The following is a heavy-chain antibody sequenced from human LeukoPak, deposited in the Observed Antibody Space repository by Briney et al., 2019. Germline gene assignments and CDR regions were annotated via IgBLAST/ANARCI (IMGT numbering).Heavy chain of an antibody. J-gene: IGHJ3*02. D-gene: IGHD3-22*01. Sequence: TGGSLRLSCAASGFTFSSYAMSWVRQAPGKGLEWVSAISGSGGSTYYADSVKGRFTISRDNSKNTLYLQMNSLRAEDTAVYYCAKDSVVVVITSPAFDIWGQGTMVTVSS. CDR2: ISGSGGST. CDR3: AKDSVVVVITSPAFDI. CDR1: GFTFSSYA. V-gene: IGHV3-23*01.